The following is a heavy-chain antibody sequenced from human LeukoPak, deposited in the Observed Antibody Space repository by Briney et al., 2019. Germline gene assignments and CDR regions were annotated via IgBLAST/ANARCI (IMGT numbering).Heavy chain of an antibody. CDR1: GGSISSGGYY. D-gene: IGHD1-26*01. J-gene: IGHJ6*03. CDR3: ARGHVGAPYSGSYYYYYYYYMDV. V-gene: IGHV4-39*07. CDR2: INHSGST. Sequence: KASETLSLTCTVSGGSISSGGYYWSWIRQPPGKGLEWIGEINHSGSTNYNPSLKSRVTISVDTSKNQFSLKLSSVTAADTAVYYCARGHVGAPYSGSYYYYYYYYMDVWGKGTTVTVSS.